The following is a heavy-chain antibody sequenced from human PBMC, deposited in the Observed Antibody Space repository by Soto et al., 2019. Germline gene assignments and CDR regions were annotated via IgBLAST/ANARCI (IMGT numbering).Heavy chain of an antibody. CDR2: INNDGSSV. Sequence: EVQLVESGGGLVQPGGSLRLSCAASGFTLSDNWIHWVRRAPGKGLVWVSRINNDGSSVTYADSVKGRFTLSRDNAKNTWVLQMDSLRVEDTAMYYCVRAPEQRPFDYWGQGTLVTVSS. D-gene: IGHD6-25*01. CDR3: VRAPEQRPFDY. CDR1: GFTLSDNW. J-gene: IGHJ4*02. V-gene: IGHV3-74*03.